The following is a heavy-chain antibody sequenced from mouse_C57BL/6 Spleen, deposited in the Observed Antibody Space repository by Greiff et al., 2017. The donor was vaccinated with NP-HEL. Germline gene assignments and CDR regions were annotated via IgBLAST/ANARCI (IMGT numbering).Heavy chain of an antibody. J-gene: IGHJ4*01. D-gene: IGHD2-4*01. Sequence: QVQLQQSGAELVRPGSSVKLSCKASGYTFTSYWMDWVKQRPGQGLEWIGNIYPSDSETDYNQKFKDNATLTVDKSSSTAYMQLSSLASEDSAVYYCAIDRDYDWYYAMDYWGQGTSVTVSS. CDR1: GYTFTSYW. CDR3: AIDRDYDWYYAMDY. CDR2: IYPSDSET. V-gene: IGHV1-61*01.